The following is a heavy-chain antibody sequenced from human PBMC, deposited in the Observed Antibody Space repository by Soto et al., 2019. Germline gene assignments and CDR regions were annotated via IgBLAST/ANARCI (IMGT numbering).Heavy chain of an antibody. CDR1: GSTFINYY. CDR2: INPMGGST. J-gene: IGHJ5*02. D-gene: IGHD6-13*01. V-gene: IGHV1-46*01. Sequence: QEQLVQSGAEVKEPGASVKVSCKASGSTFINYYIHWVRQAPGQGLEWMAIINPMGGSTNYAQEFQGRVTLTSDTSTSTVYMELSSLRFEDTALFYCARDLAAGDLWGQGPLVTVSS. CDR3: ARDLAAGDL.